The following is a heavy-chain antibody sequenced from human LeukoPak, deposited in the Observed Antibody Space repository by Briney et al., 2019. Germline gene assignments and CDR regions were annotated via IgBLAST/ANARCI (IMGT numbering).Heavy chain of an antibody. V-gene: IGHV4-59*01. CDR2: IYDSGST. D-gene: IGHD6-13*01. CDR1: GGSMSSYY. J-gene: IGHJ4*02. CDR3: AISYSSWHFDY. Sequence: PETLSLTCYVSGGSMSSYYCSWIRQPPGKGLEWIGYIYDSGSTNYNPSLKSRVTISVDTSKNQFSLKLTSVTAADTAVYYCAISYSSWHFDYWGQGTLATVSS.